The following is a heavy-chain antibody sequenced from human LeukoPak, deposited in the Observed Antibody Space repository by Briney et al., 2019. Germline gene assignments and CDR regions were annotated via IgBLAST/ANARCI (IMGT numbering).Heavy chain of an antibody. CDR1: GYTFTSYD. D-gene: IGHD3-22*01. CDR3: ASHTYYYDSSGYYYVRGTFDY. Sequence: ALVKVSCKASGYTFTSYDINWVRQATGQGLEWMGWISAYNGNTNYAQKLQGRVTMTTDTSTSTAYMELRSLRSDDTAVYYCASHTYYYDSSGYYYVRGTFDYWGQGTLVTVSS. CDR2: ISAYNGNT. V-gene: IGHV1-18*01. J-gene: IGHJ4*02.